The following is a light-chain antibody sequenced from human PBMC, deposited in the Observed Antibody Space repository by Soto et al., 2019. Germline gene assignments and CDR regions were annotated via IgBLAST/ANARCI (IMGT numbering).Light chain of an antibody. J-gene: IGKJ1*01. CDR2: DVS. V-gene: IGKV3D-20*01. CDR1: QTLLRGY. CDR3: QNYDGSWT. Sequence: EVTFIQSPATVSLSPGETATLSCGASQTLLRGYLAWYQQRPGLAPRLIIYDVSRRATGIPDRFSGSGSGTEFTLSISRVEPEDFAVYYCQNYDGSWTFGQGTKVDI.